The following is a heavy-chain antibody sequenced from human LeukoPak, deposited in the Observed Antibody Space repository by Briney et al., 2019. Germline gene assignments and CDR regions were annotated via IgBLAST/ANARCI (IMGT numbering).Heavy chain of an antibody. J-gene: IGHJ4*02. Sequence: ASVNVACKASGYTFTSYGITWVRQAPGQGLEWMGWISPNTGDTVSAQKLQDRVTMTIDTSTSTAFMELRSLRFDDTAVYFCARAPSGTAFGPGDYWGQGTLVTVSS. V-gene: IGHV1-18*01. D-gene: IGHD3-3*02. CDR3: ARAPSGTAFGPGDY. CDR2: ISPNTGDT. CDR1: GYTFTSYG.